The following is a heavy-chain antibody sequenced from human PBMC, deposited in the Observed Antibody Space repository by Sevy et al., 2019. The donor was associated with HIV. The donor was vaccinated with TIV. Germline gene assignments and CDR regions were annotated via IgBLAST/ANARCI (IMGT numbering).Heavy chain of an antibody. V-gene: IGHV3-53*01. CDR3: ARGTTPRTYDFWSGPLGGHDFDI. CDR2: IYSGGST. Sequence: GGSLRLSCAASGFTVSSNYMSWVRQAPGKGLEWVSVIYSGGSTYYADSVKGRFTISRDNSKNTLYLQMNSVRAEGTAVYYCARGTTPRTYDFWSGPLGGHDFDIWGQGTMVTVSS. CDR1: GFTVSSNY. J-gene: IGHJ3*02. D-gene: IGHD3-3*01.